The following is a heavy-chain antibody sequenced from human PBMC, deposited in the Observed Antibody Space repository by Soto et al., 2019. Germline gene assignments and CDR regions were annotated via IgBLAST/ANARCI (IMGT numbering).Heavy chain of an antibody. CDR1: GGTFSSYA. J-gene: IGHJ5*02. D-gene: IGHD6-13*01. CDR2: IIPIFGTA. V-gene: IGHV1-69*06. CDR3: ARWAAPYNWFDP. Sequence: SVKVSCKASGGTFSSYAISWVRQAPGQGLEWMGGIIPIFGTANYAQKFQGRVTITADKSTSTAYMELSSLRSEDTAVYYCARWAAPYNWFDPWGQGSLVTVSS.